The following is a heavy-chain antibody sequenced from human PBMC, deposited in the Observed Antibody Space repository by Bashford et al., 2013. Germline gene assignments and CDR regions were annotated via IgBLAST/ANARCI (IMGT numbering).Heavy chain of an antibody. J-gene: IGHJ4*02. V-gene: IGHV1-69*13. CDR3: ARVRLYYDGSGYSSDYFFDY. Sequence: SVKVSCKASGGTFSSYAISWVRQAPGQGLEWMGGIIPIFGTANYAQKFQGRVTITADESTSTAYMELSSLRSEDTAVYFCARVRLYYDGSGYSSDYFFDYWGQGALVTVSS. D-gene: IGHD3-22*01. CDR2: IIPIFGTA. CDR1: GGTFSSYA.